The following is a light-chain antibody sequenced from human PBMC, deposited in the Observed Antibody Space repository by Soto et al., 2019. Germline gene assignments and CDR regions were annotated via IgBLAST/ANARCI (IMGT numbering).Light chain of an antibody. CDR2: GAS. J-gene: IGKJ2*01. Sequence: EIVLTQSPGTLSLSPGERATLSCRASQSVSSRDLAWYQQKPGQAPRLLIYGASSRATGIPDRFSGRGSGTDFTLTISRLEPEDFAVYYCHQYGSLYTFGQGTKLEIK. V-gene: IGKV3-20*01. CDR1: QSVSSRD. CDR3: HQYGSLYT.